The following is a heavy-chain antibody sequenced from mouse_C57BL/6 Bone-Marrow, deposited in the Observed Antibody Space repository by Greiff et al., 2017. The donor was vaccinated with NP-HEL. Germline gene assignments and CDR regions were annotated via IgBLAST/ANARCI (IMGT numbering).Heavy chain of an antibody. D-gene: IGHD1-1*01. J-gene: IGHJ2*01. CDR1: GYTFTNYW. V-gene: IGHV1-63*01. Sequence: VQLQQSGAELVRPGTSVKMSCKASGYTFTNYWIGWAKQRPGHGLEWIGDIYPGGGYTNYNKKFKGKATLTADKSSSTAYMQFSSLTSEDSAIYYCARAVYFYFDYWGQGTTLTVSS. CDR3: ARAVYFYFDY. CDR2: IYPGGGYT.